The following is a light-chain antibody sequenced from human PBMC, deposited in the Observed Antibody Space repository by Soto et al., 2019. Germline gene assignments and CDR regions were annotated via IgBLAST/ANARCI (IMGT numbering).Light chain of an antibody. CDR2: EVN. CDR1: SSDIGAYNY. V-gene: IGLV2-14*03. CDR3: CSYTTSYTYV. J-gene: IGLJ1*01. Sequence: QSVLTQPASVSGSPGQSITISCTGTSSDIGAYNYVSWYQQHSGKVPKLIIFEVNNRPSGVSDRFSGSKSANTASLTISGLQAEDEAEYYCCSYTTSYTYVFGTGTKVTAL.